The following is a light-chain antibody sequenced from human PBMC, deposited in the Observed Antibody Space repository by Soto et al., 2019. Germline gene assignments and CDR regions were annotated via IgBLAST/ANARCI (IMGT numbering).Light chain of an antibody. CDR1: QSISSY. CDR3: QQSSSSPPYT. V-gene: IGKV1-39*01. J-gene: IGKJ2*01. CDR2: AAS. Sequence: DIQMTQSPSSLSASVGDRVTITCRASQSISSYLNWYQQKPGKAPKLLIYAASSLQSGVPSRFSGSGSGTDFTLTISSLQPEDFATYYCQQSSSSPPYTFGQGTKVEIK.